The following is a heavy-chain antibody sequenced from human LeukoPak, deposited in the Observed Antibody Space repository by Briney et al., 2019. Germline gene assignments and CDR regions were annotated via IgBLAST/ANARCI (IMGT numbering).Heavy chain of an antibody. CDR2: IYTSGST. D-gene: IGHD6-13*01. CDR1: GGSISSDY. CDR3: ARTNPGYSSSWYFDS. J-gene: IGHJ4*02. Sequence: SETLSLTCTVSGGSISSDYWSWIRQPAGKGLEWIGRIYTSGSTNYNPSLKSRVTMSVDTSKNQFSLKLRSVTAADTAVYYCARTNPGYSSSWYFDSWGQGTLVTVSS. V-gene: IGHV4-4*07.